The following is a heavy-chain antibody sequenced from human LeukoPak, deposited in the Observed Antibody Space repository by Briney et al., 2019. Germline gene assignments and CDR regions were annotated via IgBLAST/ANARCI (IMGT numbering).Heavy chain of an antibody. D-gene: IGHD2-15*01. V-gene: IGHV1-18*01. Sequence: PGESLKISCKGSGYSFTSYGISWVRQAPGQGLEWMGWISAYNGNTNYAQKLQGRVTMTTDTSTSTAYMELRSLRSDDTAVYYCARGYVVVVVAATGGADAFDIWGQGTMVTVSS. CDR3: ARGYVVVVVAATGGADAFDI. CDR2: ISAYNGNT. CDR1: GYSFTSYG. J-gene: IGHJ3*02.